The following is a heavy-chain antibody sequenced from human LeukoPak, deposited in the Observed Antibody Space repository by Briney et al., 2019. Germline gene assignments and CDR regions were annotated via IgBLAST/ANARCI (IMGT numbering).Heavy chain of an antibody. CDR1: GYTFTGYY. J-gene: IGHJ4*02. CDR2: INPNNGDT. D-gene: IGHD3-3*01. CDR3: ARVLGSLTIFGGVFGY. Sequence: ASVKVSCKASGYTFTGYYLHWVRQAPGQGLEWMGWINPNNGDTDYAQKFQGRVTMTRDTSISTAYMELSSLRSDDTAVYYCARVLGSLTIFGGVFGYWGQGTLVTISS. V-gene: IGHV1-2*02.